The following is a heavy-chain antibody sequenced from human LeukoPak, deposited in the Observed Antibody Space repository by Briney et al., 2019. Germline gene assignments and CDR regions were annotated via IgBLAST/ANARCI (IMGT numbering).Heavy chain of an antibody. CDR1: GYTFTGYY. CDR3: ARGEYYYDSSGYYPGAFDI. CDR2: INPNSGGT. V-gene: IGHV1-2*04. D-gene: IGHD3-22*01. J-gene: IGHJ3*02. Sequence: ASVKVSCKASGYTFTGYYMHWVRQAPGQGLEWMGWINPNSGGTNYAQKFQGWVTMTRDTSISTAYMELSRLRSDDTAVYYCARGEYYYDSSGYYPGAFDIWGQGTMVTVSS.